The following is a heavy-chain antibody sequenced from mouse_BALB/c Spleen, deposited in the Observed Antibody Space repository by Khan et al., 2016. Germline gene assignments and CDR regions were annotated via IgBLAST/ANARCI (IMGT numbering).Heavy chain of an antibody. CDR1: GYSITSDYA. CDR3: AGAPPRWYFDV. CDR2: ISYSGST. J-gene: IGHJ1*01. Sequence: EVQLQESGPGLVKPSQSLSLTCTVTGYSITSDYAWNWIRQFPGNKLEWMGYISYSGSTSYNPSLKSRISITRDTSKNQFFLQLNSVTTEDTATYYWAGAPPRWYFDVWGAGTTVTVSS. V-gene: IGHV3-2*02.